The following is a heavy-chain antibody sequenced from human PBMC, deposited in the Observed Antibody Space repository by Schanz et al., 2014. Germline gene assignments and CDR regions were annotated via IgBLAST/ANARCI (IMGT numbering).Heavy chain of an antibody. CDR2: IIPILGIA. V-gene: IGHV1-69*02. Sequence: QVQLVQSGAEVKKPGSSMKVSCKASGGTFNSYTINWVRQAPGQGLEWMGRIIPILGIANYAQKFQGRVTITADRSTSTAYMELSSLRSEDTAVYCCARGYGDSPAYFWGQGTLVTVSS. J-gene: IGHJ4*02. CDR1: GGTFNSYT. D-gene: IGHD4-17*01. CDR3: ARGYGDSPAYF.